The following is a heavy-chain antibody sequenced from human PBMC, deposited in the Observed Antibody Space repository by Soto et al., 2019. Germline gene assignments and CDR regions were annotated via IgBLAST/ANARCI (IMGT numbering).Heavy chain of an antibody. CDR3: ARSIVVVTALDY. D-gene: IGHD2-21*02. CDR1: GYTITSYA. J-gene: IGHJ4*02. CDR2: INAGNGNT. V-gene: IGHV1-3*01. Sequence: ASAEVSCTDSGYTITSYAMRWVRQDPGQRLEWMGWINAGNGNTKYSQKFQGRVTITRDTSASTAYMELSSLRSEDTAVYYCARSIVVVTALDYWGQGTLVTVSS.